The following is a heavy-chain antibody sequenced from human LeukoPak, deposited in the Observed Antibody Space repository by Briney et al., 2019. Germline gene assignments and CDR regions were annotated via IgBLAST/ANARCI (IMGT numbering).Heavy chain of an antibody. CDR1: GYTFTAYY. CDR2: INPNSGDT. V-gene: IGHV1-2*06. Sequence: ASVKVSCKASGYTFTAYYIQWVRQAPGQGLVWMGRINPNSGDTNFAQKFQGRVTMTRDTSISTAYMELSGLQSDDTAVCYCARNQDNDYWGQGTLVTVSS. D-gene: IGHD1-14*01. J-gene: IGHJ4*02. CDR3: ARNQDNDY.